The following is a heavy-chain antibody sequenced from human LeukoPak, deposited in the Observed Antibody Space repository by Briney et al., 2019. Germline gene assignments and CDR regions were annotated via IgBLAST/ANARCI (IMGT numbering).Heavy chain of an antibody. D-gene: IGHD6-13*01. J-gene: IGHJ5*02. CDR2: IYTSGST. Sequence: PSETPSLTCTVSGGSISSGSYYWSWIRQPAGKGLEWIGRIYTSGSTNYNPSLKSRVTISVDRSKNQFSLKLSSVTAADTAVYYCARDRTAAGLKGLFDPWGQGTLVTVSS. CDR3: ARDRTAAGLKGLFDP. V-gene: IGHV4-61*02. CDR1: GGSISSGSYY.